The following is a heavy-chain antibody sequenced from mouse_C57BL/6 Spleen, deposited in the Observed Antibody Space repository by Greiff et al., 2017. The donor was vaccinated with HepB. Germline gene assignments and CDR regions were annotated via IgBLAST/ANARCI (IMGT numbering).Heavy chain of an antibody. CDR3: SRRDCYYYFDY. J-gene: IGHJ2*01. V-gene: IGHV1-69*01. Sequence: VQLQQPGAELVMPGASVKLSCKASGYTFTSYWMHWVKQRPGQGLEWIGEIDPSDSYTNYNQKFKGKSTLTVDKSSSTAYMQLSSLTSEDSAVYYCSRRDCYYYFDYWGQGTTLTVSS. CDR2: IDPSDSYT. CDR1: GYTFTSYW. D-gene: IGHD2-3*01.